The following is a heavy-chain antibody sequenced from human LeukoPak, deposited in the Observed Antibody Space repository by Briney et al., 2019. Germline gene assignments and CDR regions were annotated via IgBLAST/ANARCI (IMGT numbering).Heavy chain of an antibody. CDR1: GFTFSSYA. J-gene: IGHJ4*02. V-gene: IGHV3-23*01. D-gene: IGHD3-16*02. Sequence: GGSLRLSCAASGFTFSSYAMSWVRQAPGKGLEWVSGISGSGGSTYYADSVKGRFTISRDNSKNTLYLQMNSLRAEDTAVYYCAKGGSYHSAFDYWGQGTLVTVSS. CDR2: ISGSGGST. CDR3: AKGGSYHSAFDY.